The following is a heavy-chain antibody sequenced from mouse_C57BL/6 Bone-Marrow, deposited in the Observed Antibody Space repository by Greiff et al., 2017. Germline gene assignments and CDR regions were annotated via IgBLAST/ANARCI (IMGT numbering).Heavy chain of an antibody. CDR1: GYSITSGYY. D-gene: IGHD2-12*01. V-gene: IGHV3-6*01. J-gene: IGHJ3*01. CDR2: ISYDGSN. Sequence: VQLKESGPGLVKPSQSLSLTCSVTGYSITSGYYWNWIRQFPGNKLEWMGYISYDGSNNYNPSLKNRISITRDTSKNQFFLKLNSVTPEDTATYYCARNDDGFAYWGQGTLVTVSA. CDR3: ARNDDGFAY.